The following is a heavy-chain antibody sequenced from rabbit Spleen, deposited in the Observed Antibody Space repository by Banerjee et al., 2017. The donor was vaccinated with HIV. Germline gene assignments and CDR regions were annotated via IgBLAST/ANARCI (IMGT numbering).Heavy chain of an antibody. CDR1: GFSLNNKYV. V-gene: IGHV1S45*01. CDR2: IAGSSSGFT. J-gene: IGHJ4*01. D-gene: IGHD4-1*01. CDR3: AREGGIVVAGAFNL. Sequence: QEQLVESGGGLVKPGGSLALTCKASGFSLNNKYVMCWVRQAPGKGLEWISCIAGSSSGFTYSATWAKGRFTCSKTSSTTVTLQMTSLTVADTATYFCAREGGIVVAGAFNLWGQGTLVTVS.